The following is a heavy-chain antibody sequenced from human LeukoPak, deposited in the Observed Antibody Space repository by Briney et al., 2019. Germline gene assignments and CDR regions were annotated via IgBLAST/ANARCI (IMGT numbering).Heavy chain of an antibody. J-gene: IGHJ6*02. CDR3: ARDREWELLEMFFYYGMDV. CDR2: IIPILGIA. V-gene: IGHV1-69*04. D-gene: IGHD1-26*01. CDR1: GGTFSSYA. Sequence: SVKVSCKASGGTFSSYAISWVRQAPGQGLEWMGRIIPILGIANYAQKFQGRVTITADKSTSTAYMELSSLRSEDTAVYYCARDREWELLEMFFYYGMDVWGQGTTVTVSS.